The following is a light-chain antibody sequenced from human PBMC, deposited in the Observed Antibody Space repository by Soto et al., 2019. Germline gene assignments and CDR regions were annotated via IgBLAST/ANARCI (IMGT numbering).Light chain of an antibody. CDR2: DDS. CDR1: NIGTKR. J-gene: IGLJ1*01. Sequence: SYELTQPPSVSVAPGQTARMTCGGNNIGTKRVHWYQQKPGQAPVMVVYDDSGRPSGIPARFSGSNSGNTATLTISRVEAEDEADYYCQVWDSSSDHYVFGIGTKVTVL. V-gene: IGLV3-21*02. CDR3: QVWDSSSDHYV.